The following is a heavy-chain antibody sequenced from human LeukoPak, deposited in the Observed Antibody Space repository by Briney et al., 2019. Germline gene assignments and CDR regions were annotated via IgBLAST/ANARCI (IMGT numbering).Heavy chain of an antibody. Sequence: GGSLRLSCAASGFTFSNAWMSWVRQAPGKGLEWVGRIKSKTEGGTTDYAAPVKGRFTISRDDSKNTLYLQMNSLKTEDTAVYYCTTDRYCSGGSCYYYYYYMDVWGKGTTVTVSS. D-gene: IGHD2-15*01. CDR3: TTDRYCSGGSCYYYYYYMDV. CDR1: GFTFSNAW. V-gene: IGHV3-15*01. CDR2: IKSKTEGGTT. J-gene: IGHJ6*03.